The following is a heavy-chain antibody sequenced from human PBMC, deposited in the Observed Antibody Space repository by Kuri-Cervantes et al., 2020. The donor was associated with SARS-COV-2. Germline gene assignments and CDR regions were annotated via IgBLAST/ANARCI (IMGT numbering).Heavy chain of an antibody. Sequence: GESLKIFCAASGFTFSSYAMNWVRQAPGKGLEWVSTISGSGGTTFYADSVKGRFTISRDNSKNTLYLQMNSLRAEDTAVYYCAKDQNLDVVVVPAAWGQGSLVTVSS. D-gene: IGHD2-15*01. CDR2: ISGSGGTT. CDR1: GFTFSSYA. CDR3: AKDQNLDVVVVPAA. V-gene: IGHV3-23*01. J-gene: IGHJ5*02.